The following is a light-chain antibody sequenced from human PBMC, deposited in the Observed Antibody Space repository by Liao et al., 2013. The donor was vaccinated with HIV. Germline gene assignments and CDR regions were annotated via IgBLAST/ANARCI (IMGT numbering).Light chain of an antibody. J-gene: IGLJ1*01. V-gene: IGLV3-21*01. Sequence: SYELTQPPSVSVAPGKTARITCGGKNIGSKSVNWYQHKPGQAPVLVICYETDRPLGISERFSGSNSGNTATLSISRVEAGDEADYYCQVWDSNSDHPYVFGTGTKVTVL. CDR1: NIGSKS. CDR2: YET. CDR3: QVWDSNSDHPYV.